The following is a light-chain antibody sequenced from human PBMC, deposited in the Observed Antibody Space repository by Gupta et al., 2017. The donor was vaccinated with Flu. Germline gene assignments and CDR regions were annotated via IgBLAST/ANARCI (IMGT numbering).Light chain of an antibody. CDR2: STY. J-gene: IGLJ3*02. Sequence: QTVVTQEPSVSVSPGGPVILTCASSTGAVTSDNYPNWFQQKPGQVPRTLIYSTYNRQSWTPARFSGALLGGKAALTLSGVQPEDEAEYYCLLCYGDAWVFGGGTKLTVL. V-gene: IGLV7-43*01. CDR1: TGAVTSDNY. CDR3: LLCYGDAWV.